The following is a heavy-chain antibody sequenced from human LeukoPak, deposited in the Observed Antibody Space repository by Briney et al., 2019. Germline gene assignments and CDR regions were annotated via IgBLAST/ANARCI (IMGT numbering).Heavy chain of an antibody. Sequence: GESLKISCTGFGYSFTTYWIGWVRQMPGRGLEWMGIIYPGVSDARYSPSLQGQVTISVDKSISTAYLQWSSLKASDTAMYYCARQGRIVVVTTTHDAFDIWGQGTMVTASS. V-gene: IGHV5-51*01. CDR2: IYPGVSDA. D-gene: IGHD2-21*02. CDR1: GYSFTTYW. J-gene: IGHJ3*02. CDR3: ARQGRIVVVTTTHDAFDI.